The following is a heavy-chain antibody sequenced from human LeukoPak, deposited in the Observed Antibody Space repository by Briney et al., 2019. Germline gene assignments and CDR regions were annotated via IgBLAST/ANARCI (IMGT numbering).Heavy chain of an antibody. Sequence: ASVKVSCKASGYTFTGYYMHWVRQAPGQGLEWMGWINPNSGGTNYAQKFQGRVTMTRDTSISTAYMELSRLRSDDTAVYYCARDHKYYDSSGYYIDYWGQGTLVTVSS. CDR3: ARDHKYYDSSGYYIDY. CDR2: INPNSGGT. D-gene: IGHD3-22*01. J-gene: IGHJ4*02. V-gene: IGHV1-2*02. CDR1: GYTFTGYY.